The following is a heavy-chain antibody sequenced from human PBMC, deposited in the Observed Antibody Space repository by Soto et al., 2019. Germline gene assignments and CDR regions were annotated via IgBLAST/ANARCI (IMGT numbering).Heavy chain of an antibody. CDR3: ARSRIIVVVPAAILGSGMDV. Sequence: QVQLVQSGAEVKKPGSSVKVSCKASGGTFSSYAISWVRQAPGQGLEWMGGIIPIFGTANYAQKFQGRVTITADESTSTAYMELSRLRSEDTAVYYCARSRIIVVVPAAILGSGMDVWGQGTTVTVSS. D-gene: IGHD2-2*01. CDR1: GGTFSSYA. CDR2: IIPIFGTA. V-gene: IGHV1-69*01. J-gene: IGHJ6*02.